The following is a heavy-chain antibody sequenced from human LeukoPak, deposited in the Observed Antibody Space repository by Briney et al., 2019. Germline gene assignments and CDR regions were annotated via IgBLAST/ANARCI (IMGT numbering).Heavy chain of an antibody. CDR2: ISGSGGST. V-gene: IGHV3-23*01. CDR3: AKTPGEVVVPAAIGDWFDP. CDR1: EFTFSSYA. Sequence: GGSLRLSCAASEFTFSSYAMSWVRQAPGKGLEWVSAISGSGGSTYYADSVKGRFTISRDNSKNTLYLQMNSLRAEDTAVYYCAKTPGEVVVPAAIGDWFDPWGQGTLVTVSS. D-gene: IGHD2-2*01. J-gene: IGHJ5*02.